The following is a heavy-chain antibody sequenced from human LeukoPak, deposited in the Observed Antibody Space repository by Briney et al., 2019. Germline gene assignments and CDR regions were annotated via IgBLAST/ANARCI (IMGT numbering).Heavy chain of an antibody. D-gene: IGHD5-12*01. J-gene: IGHJ4*02. CDR2: ISGSGSPT. Sequence: QPGGSLRLSCAASGFTFSSYVMSWVRQAPVKGLEWVSSISGSGSPTYYADSVRGRFTISRDNSKNTLCLQMNSLRADDTAVYYCAPDPNKWLRNYWGQGTLVTVSS. V-gene: IGHV3-23*01. CDR3: APDPNKWLRNY. CDR1: GFTFSSYV.